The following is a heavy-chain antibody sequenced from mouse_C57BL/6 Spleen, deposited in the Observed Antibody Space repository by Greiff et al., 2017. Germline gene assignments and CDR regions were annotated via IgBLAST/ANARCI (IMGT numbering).Heavy chain of an antibody. V-gene: IGHV14-3*01. Sequence: VQLKQSVAELVRPGASVKLSCTASGFNIKNTYMHWVKQRPEKGLEWIGRIDPANGNTKYATKFQGKATITTDTSSNTAYLQLSSLPSEDTAIYYCARDNGSSYWYFDGWGTRTTVTGST. CDR3: ARDNGSSYWYFDG. CDR2: IDPANGNT. J-gene: IGHJ1*03. CDR1: GFNIKNTY. D-gene: IGHD1-1*01.